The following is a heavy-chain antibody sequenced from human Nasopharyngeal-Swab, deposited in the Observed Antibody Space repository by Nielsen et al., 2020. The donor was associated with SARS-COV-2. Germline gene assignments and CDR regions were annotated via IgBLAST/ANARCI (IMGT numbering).Heavy chain of an antibody. Sequence: GESLKISCVASGFTFSSYAMSWVRQAPGKGLNWVSAISGAGSSTYYADSVKSRFTISRDNSKNTLYLQMNSLRAEDTALYYCVKGGYLHDYINYGDWFDPWGLGTLVTVSS. CDR2: ISGAGSST. CDR1: GFTFSSYA. J-gene: IGHJ5*02. CDR3: VKGGYLHDYINYGDWFDP. D-gene: IGHD4-11*01. V-gene: IGHV3-23*01.